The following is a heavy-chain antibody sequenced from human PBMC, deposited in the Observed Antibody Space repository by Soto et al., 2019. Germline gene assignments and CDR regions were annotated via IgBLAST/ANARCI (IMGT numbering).Heavy chain of an antibody. J-gene: IGHJ3*02. Sequence: QVQLVQSGAEAKKPGASVKVSCKASGYTFTSYYIHWVRQAPGQGLEWMGIINPSGGSTTYAQKFQGRVTMTMDTSTSTVYMELSSLRSKDTAVYYCTRAPSYGAFDIWGQGTMVTVSS. D-gene: IGHD4-17*01. CDR3: TRAPSYGAFDI. CDR1: GYTFTSYY. V-gene: IGHV1-46*03. CDR2: INPSGGST.